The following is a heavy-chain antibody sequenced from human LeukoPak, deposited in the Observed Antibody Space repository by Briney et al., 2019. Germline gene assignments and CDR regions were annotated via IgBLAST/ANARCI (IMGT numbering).Heavy chain of an antibody. V-gene: IGHV3-48*03. Sequence: PGGSLRLSCAASGFTFSSYEMNWVRQAPGKGLEWVSYISSSGSTIYYADSVKGRFTISRDNAKNSLYLQMNSLRAEDTAVYYCARDVLIVGATNAFDIWGQGTMVTVSS. CDR3: ARDVLIVGATNAFDI. J-gene: IGHJ3*02. CDR2: ISSSGSTI. D-gene: IGHD1-26*01. CDR1: GFTFSSYE.